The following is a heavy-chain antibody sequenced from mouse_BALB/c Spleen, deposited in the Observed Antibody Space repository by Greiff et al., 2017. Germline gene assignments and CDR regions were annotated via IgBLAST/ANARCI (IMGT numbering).Heavy chain of an antibody. D-gene: IGHD2-1*01. Sequence: EVKLVESGGGLVQPKGSLKLSCAASGFTFNTYAMNWVRQAPGKGLEWVARIRSKSNNYATYYAGSVKDRFTISRDDSQSMLYLQMNNLKTEDTAMYYCVIGNYNYYAMDYWGQGTSVTVSS. J-gene: IGHJ4*01. CDR3: VIGNYNYYAMDY. CDR2: IRSKSNNYAT. CDR1: GFTFNTYA. V-gene: IGHV10-1*02.